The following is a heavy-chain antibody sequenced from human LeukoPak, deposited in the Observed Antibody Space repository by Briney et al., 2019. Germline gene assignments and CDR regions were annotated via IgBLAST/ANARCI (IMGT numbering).Heavy chain of an antibody. CDR2: INQSGVT. J-gene: IGHJ5*02. D-gene: IGHD1-26*01. Sequence: SETLSLTCAVYGGSFTTYYSSWFRQPPGKGLEWIGEINQSGVTHYNPSLKSRLTISGDTSKNQFSLKLSSVTAADTAVYYCVRGRGWEPSWGQGTLVTVSS. V-gene: IGHV4-34*01. CDR3: VRGRGWEPS. CDR1: GGSFTTYY.